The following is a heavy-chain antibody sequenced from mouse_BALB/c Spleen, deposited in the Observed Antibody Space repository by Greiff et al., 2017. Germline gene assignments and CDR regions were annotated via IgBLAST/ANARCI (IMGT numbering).Heavy chain of an antibody. J-gene: IGHJ2*01. D-gene: IGHD1-2*01. CDR1: GYTFTSYW. V-gene: IGHV1S81*02. Sequence: VQLQQPGAELVKPGASVKLSCKASGYTFTSYWMHWVKQRPGQGLEWIGEINPSNGRTNYNEKFKSKATLTVDKSSSTAYMQLSSLTSEDSAVYYCARLRPPYYFDYWGQGTTLTVSS. CDR2: INPSNGRT. CDR3: ARLRPPYYFDY.